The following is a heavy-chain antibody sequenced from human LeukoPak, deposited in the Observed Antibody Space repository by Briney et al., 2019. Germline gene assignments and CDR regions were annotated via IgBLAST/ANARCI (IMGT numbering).Heavy chain of an antibody. Sequence: GGSLRLSCAASGFTFDDYAMHWVRQAPGKGLEWVSGISWNSGSIGYADSVKGRFTISRDNAKNSPYLQMNSLRAEDTALYYCAKANSYCSGGSCYGYYFDYWGQGTLVTVSS. CDR2: ISWNSGSI. CDR1: GFTFDDYA. J-gene: IGHJ4*02. D-gene: IGHD2-15*01. CDR3: AKANSYCSGGSCYGYYFDY. V-gene: IGHV3-9*01.